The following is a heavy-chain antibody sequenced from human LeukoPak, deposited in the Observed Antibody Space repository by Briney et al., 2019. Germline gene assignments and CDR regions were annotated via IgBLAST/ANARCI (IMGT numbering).Heavy chain of an antibody. CDR3: ARDSERWDRYYYYGMDV. Sequence: GGSLRLSCAASGFTFSSYSMNWVRQAPGKGLEWVSSISSSSSYIYYADSVKGRFTISRDNAKNSLYLQMNSLRAEDTAVYYCARDSERWDRYYYYGMDVWGQGTTVTVSS. V-gene: IGHV3-21*01. J-gene: IGHJ6*02. D-gene: IGHD1-14*01. CDR2: ISSSSSYI. CDR1: GFTFSSYS.